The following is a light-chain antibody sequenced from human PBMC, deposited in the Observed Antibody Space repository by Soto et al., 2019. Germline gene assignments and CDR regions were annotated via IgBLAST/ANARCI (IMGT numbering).Light chain of an antibody. Sequence: QTVVTQEPSFSVSPGGTVTLTCGLSSGSVSTSYYPSWYQQTPGQAPRTLIYSTNTRSSGVPDRFSGSILGNKAALTITGAQADDESEYYCVLYMGSGSWVFGGGTQLTVL. V-gene: IGLV8-61*01. CDR3: VLYMGSGSWV. J-gene: IGLJ3*02. CDR2: STN. CDR1: SGSVSTSYY.